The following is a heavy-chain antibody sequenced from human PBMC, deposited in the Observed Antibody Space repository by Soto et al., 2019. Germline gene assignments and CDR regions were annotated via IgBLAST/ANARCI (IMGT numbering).Heavy chain of an antibody. J-gene: IGHJ4*02. D-gene: IGHD3-3*01. CDR2: IYWDYDK. Sequence: QITLNESGPTVVRPTETLTLTCRFSGFSLTTSGVGVGWIRQSPGKAPEWLALIYWDYDKGYSASLKSRLTITKDTSKNQVVLTVSDLDPTDTATYYCAHRVLRTVFGLVTTTAIYFDSWGQGTPVAVSA. CDR3: AHRVLRTVFGLVTTTAIYFDS. V-gene: IGHV2-5*02. CDR1: GFSLTTSGVG.